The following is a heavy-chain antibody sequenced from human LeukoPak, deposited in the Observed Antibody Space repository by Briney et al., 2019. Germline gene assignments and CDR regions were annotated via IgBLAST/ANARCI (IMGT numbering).Heavy chain of an antibody. CDR3: ARGKGEYDFWSGYYYWQDYYYMDV. J-gene: IGHJ6*03. CDR2: INPNSGDT. V-gene: IGHV1-2*02. D-gene: IGHD3-3*01. Sequence: ASVKVSCKASGYILTDYYMHWVRQAPGQGLEWMGWINPNSGDTNYAQKFQGRVTMTRDTSISTAYMELSRLRSDDTAVYYCARGKGEYDFWSGYYYWQDYYYMDVWGKGTTVTVSS. CDR1: GYILTDYY.